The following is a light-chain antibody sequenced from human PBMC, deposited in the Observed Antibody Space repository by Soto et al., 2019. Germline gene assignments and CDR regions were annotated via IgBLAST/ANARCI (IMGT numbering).Light chain of an antibody. CDR3: QQANSFPIT. CDR1: QSISSY. J-gene: IGKJ5*01. Sequence: DIQMTQSPSSLSASLGDIVTIACRASQSISSYLNWYQQKPGKAPKLLIYAASSLQSGVPSRFSGSGSGTDFTLTISSLQPEDFATYYCQQANSFPITFGQGTRLEIK. CDR2: AAS. V-gene: IGKV1-39*01.